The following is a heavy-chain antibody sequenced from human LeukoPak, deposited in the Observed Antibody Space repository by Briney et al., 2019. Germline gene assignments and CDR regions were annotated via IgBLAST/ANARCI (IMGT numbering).Heavy chain of an antibody. CDR3: ARRNSYYFDY. CDR2: IYHSGST. V-gene: IGHV4-30-2*01. J-gene: IGHJ4*02. CDR1: GGSISSGGYS. Sequence: PSETLSLTCAVSGGSISSGGYSWSWIRQPPGKGLEWIGYIYHSGSTYYNPSLKSRVTISVDRSKNQFSLKLSSVTAADTAVYYCARRNSYYFDYWGQGTLVTVSS.